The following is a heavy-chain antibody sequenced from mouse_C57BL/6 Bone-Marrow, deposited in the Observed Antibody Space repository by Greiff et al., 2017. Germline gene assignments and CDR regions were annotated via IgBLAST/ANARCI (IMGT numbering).Heavy chain of an antibody. CDR3: ARKGFITPYYYAMDY. D-gene: IGHD1-1*01. J-gene: IGHJ4*01. Sequence: QVQLQQPGAELVKPGASVKLSCKASGYTFTSYWMHWVKQRPGQGLEWIGMIHPNSGSTNYNEKFKSKATLTVDKSSSTAYMQLSSLTSEDSAVYYCARKGFITPYYYAMDYWGQGTSVTVSS. CDR2: IHPNSGST. V-gene: IGHV1-64*01. CDR1: GYTFTSYW.